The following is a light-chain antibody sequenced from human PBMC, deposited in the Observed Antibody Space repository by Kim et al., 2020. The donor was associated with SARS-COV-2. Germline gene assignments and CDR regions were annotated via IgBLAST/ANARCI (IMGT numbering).Light chain of an antibody. V-gene: IGKV2-28*01. Sequence: DIVMTQSPLSLPVTPGEPASISCRSSQSLLHSNGYNYLDWYLQKPGQSPQLLIYLGSNRASGVPDRFSGSGSGTDFTLKISRLEAEDVGVYYCKQYKQPSLTFGGGTKVDIK. J-gene: IGKJ4*01. CDR3: KQYKQPSLT. CDR1: QSLLHSNGYNY. CDR2: LGS.